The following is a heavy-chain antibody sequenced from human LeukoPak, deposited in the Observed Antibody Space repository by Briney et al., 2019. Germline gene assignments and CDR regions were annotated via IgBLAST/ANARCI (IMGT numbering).Heavy chain of an antibody. J-gene: IGHJ3*02. V-gene: IGHV3-23*01. CDR1: GFIFNNYA. CDR3: ARGLGDAFDI. D-gene: IGHD1-26*01. Sequence: PGGSLRLSCAASGFIFNNYAMSWVRQAPGRGLEWVSAISDSGGDTYHADSVKGRFTISRDNSKNTLYLQMNSLRAQDTAVYYCARGLGDAFDIWGQGTMVTVSS. CDR2: ISDSGGDT.